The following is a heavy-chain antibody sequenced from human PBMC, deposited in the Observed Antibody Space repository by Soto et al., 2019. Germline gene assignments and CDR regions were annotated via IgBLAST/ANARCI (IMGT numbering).Heavy chain of an antibody. Sequence: QVQLVQSGAEVKKPGASVKVSCKASGYTFASYAISWMRQAPGQGLEWMGWISAYNGNTNYAQKLQGRVTMTTDTSTSTASMELRSLISDDTAVYYCARDPPPPDYWGQGTLVTVSS. CDR1: GYTFASYA. CDR3: ARDPPPPDY. V-gene: IGHV1-18*01. J-gene: IGHJ4*02. CDR2: ISAYNGNT.